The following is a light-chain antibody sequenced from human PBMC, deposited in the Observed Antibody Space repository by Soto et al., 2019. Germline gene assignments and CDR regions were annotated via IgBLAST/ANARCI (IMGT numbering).Light chain of an antibody. CDR3: QHRNVWPPIT. V-gene: IGKV3-11*01. J-gene: IGKJ5*01. CDR2: DAS. CDR1: QSVRTS. Sequence: EVVLTQSPATLSLSPGERATLSCRASQSVRTSLAWYQHKPGQAPRLVIYDASLRANGVPARFGGSGSGTDFTLTISSLEPEDFAVYYWQHRNVWPPITFGQGTRLEIK.